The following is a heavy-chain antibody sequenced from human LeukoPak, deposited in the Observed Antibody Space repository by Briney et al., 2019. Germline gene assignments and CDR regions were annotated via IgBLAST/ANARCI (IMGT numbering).Heavy chain of an antibody. J-gene: IGHJ4*02. CDR1: GFTFSSYA. CDR3: ATLAVAGDFDY. V-gene: IGHV3-23*01. CDR2: ISGGGGST. D-gene: IGHD6-19*01. Sequence: PGGSLRLSCAASGFTFSSYAMSWVRQAPGKGLEWVSVISGGGGSTYYADSVKGRFTISRDNCKNTLYLQMNSLRAEDTAVYYCATLAVAGDFDYWGQGTLVTVSS.